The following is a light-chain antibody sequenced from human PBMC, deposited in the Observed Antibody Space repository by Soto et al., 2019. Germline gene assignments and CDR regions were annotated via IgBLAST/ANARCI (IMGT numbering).Light chain of an antibody. V-gene: IGLV3-21*02. CDR1: GLAKQY. Sequence: SYELTQSPSLSVSPGQTARITCSGDGLAKQYTHWYQQKAGQAPVLVVYDDSDRPSGIPERFSGSNSGNTATLTISRVEAGDEADYYCQVWDVSTVHYVFGTGTKVTVL. J-gene: IGLJ1*01. CDR2: DDS. CDR3: QVWDVSTVHYV.